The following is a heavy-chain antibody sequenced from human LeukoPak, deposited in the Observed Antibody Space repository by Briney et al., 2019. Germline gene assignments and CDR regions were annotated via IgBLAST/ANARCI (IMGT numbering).Heavy chain of an antibody. CDR2: IIPIFGTA. V-gene: IGHV1-69*13. J-gene: IGHJ3*02. CDR3: ARDVGYYYGSGSYNAFDI. D-gene: IGHD3-10*01. Sequence: ASVKVSCKASGGTFSSYAISWVRQAPGQGLEWKGGIIPIFGTANYAQKFQGRVTITADESTSTAYMELSSLRSEDTAVYYCARDVGYYYGSGSYNAFDIWGQGTMVTVSS. CDR1: GGTFSSYA.